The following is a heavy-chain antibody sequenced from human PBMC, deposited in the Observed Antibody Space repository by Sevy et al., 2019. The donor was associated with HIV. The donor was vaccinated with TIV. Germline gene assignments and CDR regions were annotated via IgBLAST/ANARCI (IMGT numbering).Heavy chain of an antibody. CDR3: ARADSSGTHFDY. J-gene: IGHJ4*02. V-gene: IGHV3-11*04. CDR2: ISSSGGTI. D-gene: IGHD3-22*01. Sequence: GGSLRLSCAASGFTFSDYYMSWIRQAPGKGLEWVSYISSSGGTIYYADSVKGRFTISRDSTKNSLYLQMNSLRAEDAAVYYCARADSSGTHFDYWGQGTLVTVSS. CDR1: GFTFSDYY.